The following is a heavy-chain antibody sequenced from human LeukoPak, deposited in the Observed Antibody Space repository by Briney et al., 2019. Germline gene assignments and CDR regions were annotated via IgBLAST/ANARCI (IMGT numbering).Heavy chain of an antibody. Sequence: PGRSLRLSCAASGFTLRSYGMHWVRQAPGEGLEWVAVIWHDGSVLDYSESVKGRFTVSRDNRKNTLYLQMDSLRVEDTAVYYCARDRGQDDPTDIWGQGTLVTVSS. CDR3: ARDRGQDDPTDI. J-gene: IGHJ4*02. CDR1: GFTLRSYG. D-gene: IGHD3-10*01. V-gene: IGHV3-33*01. CDR2: IWHDGSVL.